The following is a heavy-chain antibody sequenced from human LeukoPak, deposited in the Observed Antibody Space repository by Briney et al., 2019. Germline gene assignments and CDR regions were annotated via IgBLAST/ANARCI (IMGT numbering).Heavy chain of an antibody. CDR1: GGSISSYY. CDR3: ARRTGTYFDS. Sequence: SETLSLTCTVSGGSISSYYWSWIRQPPGKGLEWIGYIYYSGTTNYNPSLKSRLTISIDTSKNQFSLKLTSVTAADTAVYYCARRTGTYFDSWGQGTLVTVSS. J-gene: IGHJ4*02. D-gene: IGHD3-10*01. CDR2: IYYSGTT. V-gene: IGHV4-59*01.